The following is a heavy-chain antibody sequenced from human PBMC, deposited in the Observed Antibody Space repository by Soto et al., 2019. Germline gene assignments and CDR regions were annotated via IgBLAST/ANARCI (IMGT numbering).Heavy chain of an antibody. Sequence: GRSLRRSCAVSGFTFSSFSMNWVRQAPGKGLEWVSYISSSSSTIYYADSVKGRLIISRDKSKNTVDLQMNSLRAEDTAVYYCAKVGPYDSGSYMLRYNWFGPWGPGTLVTVSS. V-gene: IGHV3-48*01. CDR1: GFTFSSFS. D-gene: IGHD3-10*01. CDR2: ISSSSSTI. CDR3: AKVGPYDSGSYMLRYNWFGP. J-gene: IGHJ5*02.